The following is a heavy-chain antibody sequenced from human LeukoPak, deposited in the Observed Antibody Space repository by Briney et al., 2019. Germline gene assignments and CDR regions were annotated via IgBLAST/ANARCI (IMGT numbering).Heavy chain of an antibody. CDR3: ARAGYSSSYYYYGMDV. D-gene: IGHD6-13*01. J-gene: IGHJ6*02. V-gene: IGHV1-18*01. CDR1: GYTFTSYG. Sequence: GASVKVSCKASGYTFTSYGISWVRQAPGQGLEWMGWISAYNGNTNYAQKLQGRVTMTTDTSTSTAYMELRSLRSDDTAVYYCARAGYSSSYYYYGMDVWGQGTTVTVSS. CDR2: ISAYNGNT.